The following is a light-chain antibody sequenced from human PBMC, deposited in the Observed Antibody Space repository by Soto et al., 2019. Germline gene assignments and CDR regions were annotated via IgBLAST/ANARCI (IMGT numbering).Light chain of an antibody. J-gene: IGLJ1*01. CDR2: EGS. CDR3: CSYAGNSTYV. CDR1: SSDVGSYNL. V-gene: IGLV2-23*01. Sequence: QSALTQPASVSGSPGQSITISCTGTSSDVGSYNLVSWYQQHPGKDPKLMFYEGSKRHSGVSNRFSGSKSGNTASLTISGLQAEDEADYYCCSYAGNSTYVFGTGTKLTVL.